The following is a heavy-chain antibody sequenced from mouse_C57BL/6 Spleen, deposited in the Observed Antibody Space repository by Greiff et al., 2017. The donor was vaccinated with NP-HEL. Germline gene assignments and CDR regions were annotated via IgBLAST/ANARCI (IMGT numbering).Heavy chain of an antibody. J-gene: IGHJ4*01. V-gene: IGHV1-82*01. CDR1: GYSFSSSW. CDR3: ARRNYYGSRGYAMDY. D-gene: IGHD1-1*01. Sequence: VQLKESGPELVKPGASVKISCKASGYSFSSSWLNWVKQRPGKGLEWIGRIYPGDGDTTYNGKFKGKDTLTADKTSSTADMKLSRLTSEDSAVYFWARRNYYGSRGYAMDYWGQGTSVTVSS. CDR2: IYPGDGDT.